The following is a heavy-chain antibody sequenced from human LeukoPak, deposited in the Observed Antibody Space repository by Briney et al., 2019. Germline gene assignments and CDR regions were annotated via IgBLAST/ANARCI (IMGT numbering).Heavy chain of an antibody. Sequence: SETLSLTSTVSGDSICSTSYYWGWIHQPPGKGLEWIGSIYYSGSTYYNPSLKSRVTISVDTSKNQFSLQLSSVTAADTAVYYCATVTTVTTFDNGYFDFWGQGTLVAVSS. D-gene: IGHD4-17*01. V-gene: IGHV4-39*07. CDR3: ATVTTVTTFDNGYFDF. CDR2: IYYSGST. J-gene: IGHJ4*02. CDR1: GDSICSTSYY.